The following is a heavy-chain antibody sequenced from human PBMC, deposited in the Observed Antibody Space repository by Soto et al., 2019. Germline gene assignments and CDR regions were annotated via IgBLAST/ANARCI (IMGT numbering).Heavy chain of an antibody. V-gene: IGHV3-11*01. CDR1: GFTFSDYY. Sequence: GGSLRLSCAASGFTFSDYYMSWIRQAPGKGLEWVSYISSSGSTIYYADSVKGRFTISRDNAKNSLYLQMNSLRAEDTAVYYCAREWRVCSGGSCYDNFDYWGQGTLVTVSS. D-gene: IGHD2-15*01. CDR3: AREWRVCSGGSCYDNFDY. CDR2: ISSSGSTI. J-gene: IGHJ4*02.